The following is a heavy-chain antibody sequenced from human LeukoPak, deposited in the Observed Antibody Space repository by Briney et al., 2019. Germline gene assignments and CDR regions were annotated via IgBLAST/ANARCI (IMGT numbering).Heavy chain of an antibody. CDR2: ITPSGATK. Sequence: GGSLRLSCAAAGFTFSSYSMTWVRQTPEKALEWVSSITPSGATKYYSDSVKGRFTTSRDNPKNTLFLQMNSLRADDTAIYFCLRGVSAPDYWGQGTLVTVSS. J-gene: IGHJ4*02. CDR3: LRGVSAPDY. D-gene: IGHD3-10*01. V-gene: IGHV3-23*01. CDR1: GFTFSSYS.